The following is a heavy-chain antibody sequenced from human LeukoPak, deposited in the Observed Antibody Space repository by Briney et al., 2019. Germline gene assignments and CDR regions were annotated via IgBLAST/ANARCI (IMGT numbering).Heavy chain of an antibody. V-gene: IGHV4-59*01. CDR3: ASHQARYCSAGICYGWFDP. CDR1: GGSISTYY. Sequence: SETLSLTCTVSGGSISTYYWSWLRQSPGKGLEWIGYIYYTGSTNYNPSLKTRVTISVDTSKNQFSLKLSSVTAADTALYYCASHQARYCSAGICYGWFDPWGQGTLVTVSS. CDR2: IYYTGST. D-gene: IGHD2-15*01. J-gene: IGHJ5*02.